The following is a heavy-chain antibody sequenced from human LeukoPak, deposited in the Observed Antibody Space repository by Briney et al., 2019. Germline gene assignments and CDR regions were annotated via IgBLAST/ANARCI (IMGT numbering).Heavy chain of an antibody. CDR1: GHTFTSYV. CDR2: MNPNSGNT. D-gene: IGHD3-3*01. Sequence: ASVKVSCKASGHTFTSYVINWVRQATGQGLERMGWMNPNSGNTGYAQKFQGRVTMTRNTSISTAYMELSSLRSEDTAVYYCARLYDFWSGSPPPFDPWGQGTLVTVSS. CDR3: ARLYDFWSGSPPPFDP. V-gene: IGHV1-8*01. J-gene: IGHJ5*02.